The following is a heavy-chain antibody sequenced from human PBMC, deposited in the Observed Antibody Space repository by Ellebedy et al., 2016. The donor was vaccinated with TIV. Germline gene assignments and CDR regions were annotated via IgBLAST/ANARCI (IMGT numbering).Heavy chain of an antibody. CDR2: FLPMFGTA. V-gene: IGHV1-69*13. CDR1: GGTFSTYA. Sequence: ASVKVSCKAFGGTFSTYALNWVRQAPGQGLEWIGAFLPMFGTATSAQKFQGRVTITADESMTTAYMDLSSLRSEDTAVYYCARDRGSSWYGFRQTGYYYGMDVWGQGTTVTVSS. J-gene: IGHJ6*02. CDR3: ARDRGSSWYGFRQTGYYYGMDV. D-gene: IGHD6-13*01.